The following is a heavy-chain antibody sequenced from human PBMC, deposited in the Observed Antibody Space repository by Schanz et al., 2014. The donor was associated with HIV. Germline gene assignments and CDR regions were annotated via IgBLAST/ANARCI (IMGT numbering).Heavy chain of an antibody. CDR1: GLTFRTFR. CDR3: ARGGIWEWDQPDFDY. CDR2: ISPGGDTI. D-gene: IGHD2-15*01. J-gene: IGHJ4*02. Sequence: EVQLVESGGGLVQPGGTLRLSCATSGLTFRTFRMDWVRQAPGRGLEWLAYISPGGDTIYYAESVQGRFTISRDYAKSSLYLQMNSLRDDDTAVYYCARGGIWEWDQPDFDYWGQGTLVTVSS. V-gene: IGHV3-48*02.